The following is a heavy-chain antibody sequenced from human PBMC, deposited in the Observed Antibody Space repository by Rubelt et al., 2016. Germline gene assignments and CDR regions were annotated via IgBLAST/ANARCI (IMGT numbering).Heavy chain of an antibody. D-gene: IGHD6-6*01. CDR2: IWYDGGNK. CDR1: GFTFSNYG. V-gene: IGHV3-33*01. Sequence: GRSLRLSCAASGFTFSNYGMHWVRQAPGKGLEWVAIIWYDGGNKYYADSVKGRFTISRDNAKNSLYLQMNSLRAEDTAVYYCARDFRPRAPLETPFDYWGQGTLVTVSS. CDR3: ARDFRPRAPLETPFDY. J-gene: IGHJ4*02.